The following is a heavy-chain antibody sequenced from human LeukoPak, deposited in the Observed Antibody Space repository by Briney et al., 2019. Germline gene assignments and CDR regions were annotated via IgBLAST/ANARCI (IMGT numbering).Heavy chain of an antibody. CDR2: KKQDGSEK. V-gene: IGHV3-7*01. CDR1: GFTFSSYW. J-gene: IGHJ4*02. Sequence: GGSLRLSCEASGFTFSSYWMSWVREATEKGLERVANKKQDGSEKYYVGSVKGRFTISRDNAKNSLYLQMNSLRAEDTAVYYCARDRLRDYYDSSGYFDYWGQGTLVTVSS. CDR3: ARDRLRDYYDSSGYFDY. D-gene: IGHD3-22*01.